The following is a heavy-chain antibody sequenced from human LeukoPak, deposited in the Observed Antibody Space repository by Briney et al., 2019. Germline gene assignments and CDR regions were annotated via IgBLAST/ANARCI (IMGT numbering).Heavy chain of an antibody. CDR2: LSSNNYYI. Sequence: GGSLRLSCAASGFTFSSYTMNWVRQAPGKGLEGVSSLSSNNYYIYYADSMKGRFTVSRDNAKNSLYLQMTSLRADDTAIYYCAREEGSGIGEAFDICGQGTMVTVSS. D-gene: IGHD6-19*01. J-gene: IGHJ3*02. V-gene: IGHV3-21*01. CDR3: AREEGSGIGEAFDI. CDR1: GFTFSSYT.